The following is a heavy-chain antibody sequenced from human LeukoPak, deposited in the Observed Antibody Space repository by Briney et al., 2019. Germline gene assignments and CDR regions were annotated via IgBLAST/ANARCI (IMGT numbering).Heavy chain of an antibody. CDR2: ISYDGSNK. J-gene: IGHJ4*02. CDR3: ARDLYYYDSSGYYDY. D-gene: IGHD3-22*01. CDR1: GFTFSSYA. V-gene: IGHV3-30-3*01. Sequence: AGGSLRLSCAASGFTFSSYAMHRVRQAPGKGLEWVAVISYDGSNKYYADSVKGRFTISRDNSKNTLYLQMNSLRAEDTAVYYCARDLYYYDSSGYYDYWGQGTLVTVSS.